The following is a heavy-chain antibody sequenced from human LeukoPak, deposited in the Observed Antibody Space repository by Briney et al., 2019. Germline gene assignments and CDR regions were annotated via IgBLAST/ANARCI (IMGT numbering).Heavy chain of an antibody. CDR3: ARDPAAAGTLYYYYMDV. CDR1: GYTFTGYY. D-gene: IGHD6-13*01. Sequence: ASVKVSCTASGYTFTGYYMPWVPQAPGQRLEWMGWINPNSGGTNYAQKFQGRVTMTRDTSISTAYMELSRLRFDDTAVYYCARDPAAAGTLYYYYMDVWGKGTTVTVSS. J-gene: IGHJ6*03. V-gene: IGHV1-2*02. CDR2: INPNSGGT.